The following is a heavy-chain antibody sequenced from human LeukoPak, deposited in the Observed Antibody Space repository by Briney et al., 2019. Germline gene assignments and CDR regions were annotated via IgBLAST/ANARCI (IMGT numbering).Heavy chain of an antibody. CDR2: ISYDGRNK. J-gene: IGHJ6*02. D-gene: IGHD1-7*01. CDR3: ARGGETGSTDYFYGMDV. Sequence: GGSLRLSCAASGFTFSSYAMHWVRQAPGKGLEWVAVISYDGRNKYYADSVQGRFTISRDNSKNTLYLQMNSLRAEDTAVYYCARGGETGSTDYFYGMDVWGQGTTVTVSS. CDR1: GFTFSSYA. V-gene: IGHV3-30*04.